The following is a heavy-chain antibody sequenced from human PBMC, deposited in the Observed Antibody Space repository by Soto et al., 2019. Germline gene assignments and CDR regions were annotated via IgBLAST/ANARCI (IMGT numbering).Heavy chain of an antibody. V-gene: IGHV3-13*01. CDR2: IGTAGDT. CDR3: ARVGGYSGYDGYYYYGMDV. J-gene: IGHJ6*02. CDR1: GFTFSSYD. Sequence: GGSLRLSCAASGFTFSSYDMHWVRQATGKGLEWVSAIGTAGDTYYPGSVKGRFTISRENAKNSLYLQMNSLRAEDTAVYYCARVGGYSGYDGYYYYGMDVWGQGTTVTVSS. D-gene: IGHD5-12*01.